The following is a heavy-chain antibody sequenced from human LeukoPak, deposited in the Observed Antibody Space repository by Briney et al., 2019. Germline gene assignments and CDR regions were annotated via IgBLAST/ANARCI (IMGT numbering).Heavy chain of an antibody. CDR2: IIPILGIA. CDR1: GGTFSSYA. CDR3: ARGGGIHEYYYDSSGYYN. D-gene: IGHD3-22*01. J-gene: IGHJ4*02. Sequence: GASVKVSCKASGGTFSSYAISWVRQAPGQGLEWMGRIIPILGIANYAQKFQGRVTTTADKSTSTAYMELSSLRSEDTAVYYCARGGGIHEYYYDSSGYYNWGQGTLVTVSS. V-gene: IGHV1-69*04.